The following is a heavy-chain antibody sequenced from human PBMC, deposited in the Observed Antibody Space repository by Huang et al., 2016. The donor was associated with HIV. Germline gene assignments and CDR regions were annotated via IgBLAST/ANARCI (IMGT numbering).Heavy chain of an antibody. Sequence: QVQLVQSGAEVKTPGSSVKVSCKASGGTFSQYAISWVRQAPGQGLEGMGGIIPMFGTPNYARKFQGRVTITADDSTSTTYVEVSSLRSEDTALYYCARGQLGSYGDYDVLYWGQGTLVTVSS. J-gene: IGHJ4*02. CDR3: ARGQLGSYGDYDVLY. D-gene: IGHD4-17*01. V-gene: IGHV1-69*13. CDR1: GGTFSQYA. CDR2: IIPMFGTP.